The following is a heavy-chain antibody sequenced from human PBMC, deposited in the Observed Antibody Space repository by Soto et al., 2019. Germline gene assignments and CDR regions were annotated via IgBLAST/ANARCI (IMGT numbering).Heavy chain of an antibody. J-gene: IGHJ4*02. CDR3: ARDDDYPDNGFDY. Sequence: QVQLVESGGGVVQPGTSLRLSCAASGFTFSRHGMHWVRQTPGKGLEWLAVILNDASGHWYADSVKGRFTISRDNFENTLYLQMNGLRLEDTAMYYCARDDDYPDNGFDYWGQGILVPVSS. CDR2: ILNDASGH. D-gene: IGHD4-17*01. V-gene: IGHV3-33*01. CDR1: GFTFSRHG.